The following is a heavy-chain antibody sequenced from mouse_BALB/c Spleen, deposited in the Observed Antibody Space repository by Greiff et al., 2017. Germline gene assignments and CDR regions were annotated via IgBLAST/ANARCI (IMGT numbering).Heavy chain of an antibody. CDR2: INPGSGGT. Sequence: VQLQQSGAELVRPGTSVKVSCKASGYAFTNYLIEWVKQRPGQGLEWIGVINPGSGGTNYNEKFKGKATLTADKSSSTAYMQLSSLTSDDSAVFFCARSGDYDSYSAMDYWGQGTSVTVSS. CDR3: ARSGDYDSYSAMDY. J-gene: IGHJ4*01. CDR1: GYAFTNYL. V-gene: IGHV1-54*01. D-gene: IGHD2-4*01.